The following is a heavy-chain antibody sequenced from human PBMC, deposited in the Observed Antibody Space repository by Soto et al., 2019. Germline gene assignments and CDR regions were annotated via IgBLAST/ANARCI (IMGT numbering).Heavy chain of an antibody. CDR1: GFPFNNAW. Sequence: PGGSLRLSCAGSGFPFNNAWMTWVRQAPGQGLEWIGRITSRTYGATTDSAAPVKGRFSISRDDSKNLVFLQMNSLNTEDTAVYCCGIGARTRKWDTGYFDHWGQGTLVTVSS. CDR2: ITSRTYGATT. J-gene: IGHJ4*02. V-gene: IGHV3-15*01. CDR3: GIGARTRKWDTGYFDH. D-gene: IGHD1-26*01.